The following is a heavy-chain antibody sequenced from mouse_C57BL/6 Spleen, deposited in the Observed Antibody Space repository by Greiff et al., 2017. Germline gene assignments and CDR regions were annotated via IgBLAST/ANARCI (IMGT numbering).Heavy chain of an antibody. Sequence: EVKLMESGGGLVKPGGSLKLSCAASGFTFSSYTMSWVRQTPEKRLEWVATISGGGGNNYYPDSVKGRFTISIDNAKNTLYLQMRSLRSEAAAFYYCARHTTEVETYYFDYWGQGTTRTVSS. CDR1: GFTFSSYT. D-gene: IGHD1-1*01. CDR3: ARHTTEVETYYFDY. V-gene: IGHV5-9*01. J-gene: IGHJ2*01. CDR2: ISGGGGNN.